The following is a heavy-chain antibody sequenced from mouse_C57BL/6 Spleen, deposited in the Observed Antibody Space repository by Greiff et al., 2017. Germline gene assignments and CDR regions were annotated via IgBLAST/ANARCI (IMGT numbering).Heavy chain of an antibody. J-gene: IGHJ4*01. V-gene: IGHV1-81*01. CDR2: IYPRSGNT. CDR1: GYTFTSYG. Sequence: QVQLKESGAELARPGASVKLSCKASGYTFTSYGISWVKQRTGQGLEWIGEIYPRSGNTYYNEKFKGKATLTADKSSSTAYMELRSLTSEDSAVYFCARGDPDSSGTPYYYAMDYWGQGTSVTVSS. D-gene: IGHD3-2*02. CDR3: ARGDPDSSGTPYYYAMDY.